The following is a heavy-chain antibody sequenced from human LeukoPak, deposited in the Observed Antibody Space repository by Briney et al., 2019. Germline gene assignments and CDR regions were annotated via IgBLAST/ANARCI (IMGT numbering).Heavy chain of an antibody. D-gene: IGHD4-17*01. Sequence: GGSLRLSCAASGFTFDDYAMHWVRQAPGKGLEWVSGISWNSGSIGYADSVKGRFTISRDNSKNTLYLQMNSLRAEDTAVYYCARLHYGDYNLDYWGQGTLVTVSS. V-gene: IGHV3-9*01. CDR2: ISWNSGSI. J-gene: IGHJ4*02. CDR1: GFTFDDYA. CDR3: ARLHYGDYNLDY.